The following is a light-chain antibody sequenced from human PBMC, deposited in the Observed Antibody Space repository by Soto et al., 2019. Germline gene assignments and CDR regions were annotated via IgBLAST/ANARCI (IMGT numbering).Light chain of an antibody. J-gene: IGKJ4*01. Sequence: EIVMTQSPATLSVSPGGGATLSCRASQSVYSNLAWYQQKPGQTPRLLIYGASTRPTGIPARFSGSGSGTEFTLTISSLQSEDSAVYYCQQYNDWPLTFGGGTKV. CDR1: QSVYSN. CDR3: QQYNDWPLT. V-gene: IGKV3D-15*01. CDR2: GAS.